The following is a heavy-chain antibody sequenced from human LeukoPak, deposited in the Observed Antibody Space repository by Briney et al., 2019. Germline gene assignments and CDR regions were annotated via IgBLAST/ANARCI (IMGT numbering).Heavy chain of an antibody. Sequence: GESLKISCQGSGYSFSSYWIGWVRLMPGKGLEWIGIIYPGDSDTRYSPSFQGQVTISADKSISTAYLQWSSLKASDTAMYYCVRRPWYSSSYWFDPWGQGTLVTASS. CDR1: GYSFSSYW. J-gene: IGHJ5*02. CDR3: VRRPWYSSSYWFDP. V-gene: IGHV5-51*01. D-gene: IGHD6-13*01. CDR2: IYPGDSDT.